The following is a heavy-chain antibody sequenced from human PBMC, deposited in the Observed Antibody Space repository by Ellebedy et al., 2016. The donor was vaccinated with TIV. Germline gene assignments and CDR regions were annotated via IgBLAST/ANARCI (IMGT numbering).Heavy chain of an antibody. V-gene: IGHV1-69*13. D-gene: IGHD5-18*01. CDR1: GGIFRSNA. Sequence: ASVKVSCKASGGIFRSNAISWVRQAPGQGLEWMGGIVAIFGTVDNAQKFQGRVTITADESTSTVYMELNSLRSEDTAVYYCAQLCGYRYGPIDYWGQGTLVTVSS. J-gene: IGHJ4*02. CDR3: AQLCGYRYGPIDY. CDR2: IVAIFGTV.